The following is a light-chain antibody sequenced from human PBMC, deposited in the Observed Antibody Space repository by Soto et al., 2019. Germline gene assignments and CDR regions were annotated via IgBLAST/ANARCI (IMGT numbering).Light chain of an antibody. CDR3: QQHNNWPPIT. CDR1: QSVSSY. J-gene: IGKJ5*01. V-gene: IGKV3-11*01. CDR2: DAS. Sequence: SLLLGVTAPISCRSSQSVSSYLAWYQQKPGQAPRLLIYDASKRATGIPARFSGSGSGTDFTLTISSLQPEDFAVYYCQQHNNWPPITFGQGTRVEIK.